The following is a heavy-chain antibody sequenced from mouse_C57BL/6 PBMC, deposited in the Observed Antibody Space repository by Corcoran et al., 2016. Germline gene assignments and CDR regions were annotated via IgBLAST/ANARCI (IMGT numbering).Heavy chain of an antibody. CDR3: ARGSDYYGSFAY. Sequence: QIQLVQSGPELKKPGETVKISCKASGYTFTTYGMSWVNQAPGKGLKWMGWINTYSGVPTYADDFKGRFAFSLETSASTAYLQINNLKNEDTATYFCARGSDYYGSFAYWGQGTLVTVSA. CDR2: INTYSGVP. D-gene: IGHD1-1*01. CDR1: GYTFTTYG. J-gene: IGHJ3*01. V-gene: IGHV9-3*01.